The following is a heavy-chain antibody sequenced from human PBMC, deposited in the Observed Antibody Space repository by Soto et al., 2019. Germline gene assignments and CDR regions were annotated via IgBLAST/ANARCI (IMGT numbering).Heavy chain of an antibody. J-gene: IGHJ4*02. CDR3: TTDEEDNGSDGDFDY. CDR2: IENEGTT. Sequence: EVHLVESGGGLVKPGGSLRLSCAVSGLPFNKAWMSWVRQAPGKGLEGVGRIENEGTTYYAAPVEDRFTISRDESQNRAYLQMGSRKTEDTAVYYCTTDEEDNGSDGDFDYWGQGTLVSVSS. D-gene: IGHD1-1*01. V-gene: IGHV3-15*04. CDR1: GLPFNKAW.